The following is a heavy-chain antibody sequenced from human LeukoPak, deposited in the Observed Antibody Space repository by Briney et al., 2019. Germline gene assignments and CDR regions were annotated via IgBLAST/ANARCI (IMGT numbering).Heavy chain of an antibody. J-gene: IGHJ4*02. Sequence: PSETLSLTCAVYGGSFSGYYWSWIRQPPGKGLEWIGEIKHSGSTNYNPSLKSRVTISVDTSKNQFSLKLSSVTAADTAVYYCARQYCSSTSCFPPSFDYWGQGTLVTVSS. CDR3: ARQYCSSTSCFPPSFDY. CDR1: GGSFSGYY. V-gene: IGHV4-34*01. D-gene: IGHD2-2*01. CDR2: IKHSGST.